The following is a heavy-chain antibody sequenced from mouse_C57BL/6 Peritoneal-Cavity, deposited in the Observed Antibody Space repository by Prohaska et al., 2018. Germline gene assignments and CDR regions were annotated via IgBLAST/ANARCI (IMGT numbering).Heavy chain of an antibody. Sequence: GTSYNQKFKGKATLTVDTSSSTAYMELNSLTSEDSAVYYCALIYYDYDGYAMDYWGQGTSGTVSS. CDR3: ALIYYDYDGYAMDY. D-gene: IGHD2-4*01. V-gene: IGHV1-36*01. J-gene: IGHJ4*01. CDR2: GT.